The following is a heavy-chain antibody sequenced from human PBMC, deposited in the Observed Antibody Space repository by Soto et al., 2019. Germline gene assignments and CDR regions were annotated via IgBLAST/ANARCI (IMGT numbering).Heavy chain of an antibody. Sequence: PGGSLRLSCAASGFTFNNYGMHWVRQAPGKGLEWVVVISFDGRNTYYADSVKGRFTISRDNSKNTLYLQMTSLRAEDTAVYYCVKQSGSGSYFIVGVGGHLDYCGDGT. CDR1: GFTFNNYG. J-gene: IGHJ4*01. CDR3: VKQSGSGSYFIVGVGGHLDY. CDR2: ISFDGRNT. D-gene: IGHD3-10*01. V-gene: IGHV3-30*18.